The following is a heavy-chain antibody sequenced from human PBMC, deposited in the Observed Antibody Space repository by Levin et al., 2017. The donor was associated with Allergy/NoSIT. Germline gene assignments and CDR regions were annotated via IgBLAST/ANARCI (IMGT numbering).Heavy chain of an antibody. V-gene: IGHV4-4*02. J-gene: IGHJ4*02. CDR1: GYSVNSGYW. CDR2: ISHSGSA. D-gene: IGHD3-16*01. Sequence: SQTLSLTCAVSGYSVNSGYWWSWVRQAPGKGLEWIGEISHSGSAGYNPSLKSRVAISLDKSSNQFSLKLTSVTAADTAVYYCARQGDYCSEYWGQGTLVTVSS. CDR3: ARQGDYCSEY.